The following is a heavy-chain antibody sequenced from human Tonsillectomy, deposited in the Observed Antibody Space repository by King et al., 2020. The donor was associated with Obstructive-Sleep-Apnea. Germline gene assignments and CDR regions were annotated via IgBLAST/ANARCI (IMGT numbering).Heavy chain of an antibody. D-gene: IGHD3-10*01. Sequence: QLVQSGAEVKKPGASVKVSCKASAYTFTSYGISWVRQAPGQGLEWMGWISAYNGNTNYAQKLQGRVTMTTDTSTSTAYMELRSLISDDTAVYYCARDWADTMVRGVIPYYFDYWGQGTLVTVSS. V-gene: IGHV1-18*04. CDR1: AYTFTSYG. CDR2: ISAYNGNT. J-gene: IGHJ4*02. CDR3: ARDWADTMVRGVIPYYFDY.